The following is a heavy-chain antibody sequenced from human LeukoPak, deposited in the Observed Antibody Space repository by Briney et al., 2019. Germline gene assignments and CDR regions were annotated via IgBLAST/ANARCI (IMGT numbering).Heavy chain of an antibody. CDR3: AKDQYDY. J-gene: IGHJ4*02. CDR1: GFTFSSYG. CDR2: ISYDGSNK. Sequence: PGGSLRLSCAASGFTFSSYGMHWVRQAPGKGLEWVAVISYDGSNKYYADPVKGRFTISRDNSKNTLYLQMNSLRAEDTAVYYCAKDQYDYWGQGTLVTVSS. V-gene: IGHV3-30*18.